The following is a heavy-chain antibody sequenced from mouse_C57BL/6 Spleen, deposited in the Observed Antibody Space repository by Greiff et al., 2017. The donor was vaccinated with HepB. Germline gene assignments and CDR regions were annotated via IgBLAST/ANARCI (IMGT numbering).Heavy chain of an antibody. CDR2: INPNNGGT. CDR1: GYTFTDYY. CDR3: ARDYGSRRYYYAMDY. J-gene: IGHJ4*01. V-gene: IGHV1-26*01. D-gene: IGHD1-1*01. Sequence: EVQLQQSGPELVKPGASVKISCKASGYTFTDYYMNWVKQSHGKSLEWIGDINPNNGGTSYNQKFKGKATLTVDKSSSTAYMELRSLTSEDSAVYYCARDYGSRRYYYAMDYWGQGTSVTVSS.